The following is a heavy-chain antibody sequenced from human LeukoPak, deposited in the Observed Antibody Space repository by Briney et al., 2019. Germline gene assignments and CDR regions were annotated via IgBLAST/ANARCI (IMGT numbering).Heavy chain of an antibody. D-gene: IGHD6-13*01. V-gene: IGHV4-39*01. Sequence: PSEALSLTCTVSGGSISSSSYYWGWIRQPPGKGLEWIGSIYYSGSTYYNPSLKSRVTISVDTSKNQFSLKLSSVTAADTAVYYCARGIPLYSSSWYFNYWGQGTLVTVSS. CDR2: IYYSGST. CDR3: ARGIPLYSSSWYFNY. J-gene: IGHJ4*02. CDR1: GGSISSSSYY.